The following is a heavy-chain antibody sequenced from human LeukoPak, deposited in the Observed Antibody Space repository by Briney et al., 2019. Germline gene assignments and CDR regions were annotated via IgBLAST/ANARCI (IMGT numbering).Heavy chain of an antibody. CDR2: IKSKTNGGTT. V-gene: IGHV3-15*07. Sequence: VGLIKSKTNGGTTDYTTPVKGRFTISRDDSKNTLYLQMNSLKIEDTAVYYCVRELSGSFDYWGQGTLVTVSS. J-gene: IGHJ4*02. D-gene: IGHD3-10*01. CDR3: VRELSGSFDY.